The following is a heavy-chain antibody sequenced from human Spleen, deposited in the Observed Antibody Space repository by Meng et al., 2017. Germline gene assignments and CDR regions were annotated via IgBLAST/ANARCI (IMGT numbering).Heavy chain of an antibody. CDR2: IKQDGSEK. V-gene: IGHV3-7*01. Sequence: GESLKISCTASGFTFSNFLMYWVRQAPGKGLEWVANIKQDGSEKYYVDSVKGRFTISRDNAKNSLYLQMNSLRAEDTAVYYCARAELRYFDWLLRPYYYYGMDVWGQGTTVTVSS. CDR3: ARAELRYFDWLLRPYYYYGMDV. CDR1: GFTFSNFL. J-gene: IGHJ6*02. D-gene: IGHD3-9*01.